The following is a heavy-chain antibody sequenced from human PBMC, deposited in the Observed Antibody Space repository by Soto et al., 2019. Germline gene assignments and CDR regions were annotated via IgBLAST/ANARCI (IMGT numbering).Heavy chain of an antibody. CDR1: GGTFSIYA. V-gene: IGHV1-69*13. J-gene: IGHJ6*02. Sequence: SVKVSCKASGGTFSIYAISGVRQSRLRGLEWMGGIIPIFGTANYAQKFQGRVTITADESTSTAYMELSSLRSEDTAVYYCARDKNLGAPSYYGMDVWGQGTTVTVSS. CDR2: IIPIFGTA. D-gene: IGHD1-26*01. CDR3: ARDKNLGAPSYYGMDV.